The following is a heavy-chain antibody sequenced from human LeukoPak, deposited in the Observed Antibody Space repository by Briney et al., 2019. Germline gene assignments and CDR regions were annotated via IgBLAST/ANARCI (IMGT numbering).Heavy chain of an antibody. CDR2: INHSRST. J-gene: IGHJ4*02. Sequence: SETLSLTCAVYGGSFSGYYWSWIRQPPGKGLEWIGQINHSRSTNYNPSLKSRVTISVDTSKNQFSLKLSSVTAADTAVYYCARARGYSYGYHFDYWGQGTLVTVSS. CDR1: GGSFSGYY. V-gene: IGHV4-34*01. CDR3: ARARGYSYGYHFDY. D-gene: IGHD5-18*01.